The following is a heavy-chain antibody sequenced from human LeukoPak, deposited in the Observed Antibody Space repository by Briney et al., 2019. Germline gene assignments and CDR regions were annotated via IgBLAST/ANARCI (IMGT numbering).Heavy chain of an antibody. CDR2: IIPIFGTA. J-gene: IGHJ4*02. Sequence: SVKVSCKASGGTFISYAISWVRQAPGQGLEWMEGIIPIFGTANYAQKFQGRVTITADESTSTAYMELSSLRSEDTAVYYCASGDSSGYYAPFDYWGQGTLVTVSS. V-gene: IGHV1-69*13. CDR1: GGTFISYA. CDR3: ASGDSSGYYAPFDY. D-gene: IGHD3-22*01.